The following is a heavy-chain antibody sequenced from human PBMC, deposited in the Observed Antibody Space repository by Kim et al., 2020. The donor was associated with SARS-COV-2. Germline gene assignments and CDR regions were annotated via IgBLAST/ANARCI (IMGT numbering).Heavy chain of an antibody. V-gene: IGHV3-33*05. Sequence: GGSLRLSCAASGFTFSSYGMHWVRQDPGKGLEWVAVISYDGSNKYYADSVKGRFTISRDNYKNTLYLQMNSLRAEDTAVYYCASNREAGGARDFDYWGQGTLFTVSS. CDR2: ISYDGSNK. D-gene: IGHD1-26*01. CDR1: GFTFSSYG. J-gene: IGHJ4*02. CDR3: ASNREAGGARDFDY.